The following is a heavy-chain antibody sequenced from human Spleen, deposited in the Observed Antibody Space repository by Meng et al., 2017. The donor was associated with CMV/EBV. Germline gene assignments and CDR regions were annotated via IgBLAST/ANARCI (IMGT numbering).Heavy chain of an antibody. J-gene: IGHJ1*01. CDR3: ATIGGLYHDFWNH. CDR2: INPHSGGT. Sequence: ASVKVSCKASGYTFTAYMMHWLRQAPGQGLEWVGWINPHSGGTRYAQQFQGKLTMTRDTSISTAYMELTRLRSHDTAVYYCATIGGLYHDFWNHWGGGTLVTFSS. CDR1: GYTFTAYM. D-gene: IGHD3-3*01. V-gene: IGHV1-2*02.